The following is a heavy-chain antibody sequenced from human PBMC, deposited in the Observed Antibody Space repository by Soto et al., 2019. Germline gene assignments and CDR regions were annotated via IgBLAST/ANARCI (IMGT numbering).Heavy chain of an antibody. V-gene: IGHV4-61*01. CDR2: ILSSGGT. D-gene: IGHD6-19*01. CDR3: AKGFSTGLYVDS. CDR1: GDSVTSDSYY. J-gene: IGHJ5*01. Sequence: QVQLQESGPGLVKPSGTLSLTCSVSGDSVTSDSYYWTWIRQPPGKTLEWVGFILSSGGTSTNPPLRSRLSMSVETSKNQFSMRLTSVTAADTGVYFCAKGFSTGLYVDSWGRGAQVTVSS.